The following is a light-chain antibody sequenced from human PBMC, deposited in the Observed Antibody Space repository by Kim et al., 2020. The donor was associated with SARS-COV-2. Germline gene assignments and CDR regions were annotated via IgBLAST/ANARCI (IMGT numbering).Light chain of an antibody. CDR3: QAWDSSTGV. CDR2: QDT. V-gene: IGLV3-1*01. J-gene: IGLJ2*01. CDR1: KLGDKY. Sequence: SYELTQPPSVSVSPGQTASITCSGDKLGDKYACWYQQKPGQSPVLVIYQDTKRPSGIPERFSGSNSGNTATLTIRGTQAMDEADYHCQAWDSSTGVFGGGTKVTVL.